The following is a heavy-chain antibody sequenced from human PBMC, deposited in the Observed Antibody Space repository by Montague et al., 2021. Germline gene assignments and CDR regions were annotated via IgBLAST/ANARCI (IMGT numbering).Heavy chain of an antibody. CDR3: ARDQGQGYCGGDCYVGLDY. D-gene: IGHD2-21*01. V-gene: IGHV3-7*01. CDR1: GFIFSNYW. CDR2: IKQDGSEK. J-gene: IGHJ4*02. Sequence: SLRLSCAASGFIFSNYWMSWVCQAPGKGLEWVANIKQDGSEKHYVDSVKGRFTISRDNAKNSLYLQMNSLRAEDTAVYFCARDQGQGYCGGDCYVGLDYWGQGTLVTVSS.